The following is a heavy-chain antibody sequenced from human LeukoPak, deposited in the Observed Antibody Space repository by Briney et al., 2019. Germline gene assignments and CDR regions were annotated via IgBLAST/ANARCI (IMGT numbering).Heavy chain of an antibody. Sequence: SETLSLTCTVSGYSISSGYYWGWIRQPPGKGLEGIGSIYHSGSTYYNPCLKSRVTISVATSKNQFSLKLSSVTAADTAVYSCARGSSWYPNWFDPWGQGTLVTVSS. CDR2: IYHSGST. CDR1: GYSISSGYY. J-gene: IGHJ5*02. D-gene: IGHD6-13*01. CDR3: ARGSSWYPNWFDP. V-gene: IGHV4-38-2*02.